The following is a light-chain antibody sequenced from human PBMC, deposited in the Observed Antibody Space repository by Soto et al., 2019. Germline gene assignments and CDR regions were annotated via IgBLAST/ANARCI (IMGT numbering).Light chain of an antibody. Sequence: QSVLTQPASVSGSPGQSITISCTGTSGDVDGYNYVSWYQQHPGKAPKLLIYEVSNRPSGVSNRFSGSKSGNTASLTISGLQAEDEAAYYCFSYTTSSAPYVFGTGTKVTVL. CDR3: FSYTTSSAPYV. V-gene: IGLV2-14*01. CDR1: SGDVDGYNY. J-gene: IGLJ1*01. CDR2: EVS.